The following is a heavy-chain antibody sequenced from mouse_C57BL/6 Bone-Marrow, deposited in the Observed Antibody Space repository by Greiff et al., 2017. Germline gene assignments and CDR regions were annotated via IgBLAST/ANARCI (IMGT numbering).Heavy chain of an antibody. V-gene: IGHV1-53*01. D-gene: IGHD1-1*01. CDR2: INPSNGGT. Sequence: QVQLQQPGTELVKPGASVKLSCKASGYTFTSYWMHWVKQRPGQGLEWIGNINPSNGGTNYNEKVKSKATLTVDKSSSTAYMQLSSLTSEDSAVYYCTRYLGYYGYAMDYWGQGTSVTVSS. CDR1: GYTFTSYW. CDR3: TRYLGYYGYAMDY. J-gene: IGHJ4*01.